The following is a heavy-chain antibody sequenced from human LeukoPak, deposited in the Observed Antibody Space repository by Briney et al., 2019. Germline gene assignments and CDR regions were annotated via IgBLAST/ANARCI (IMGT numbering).Heavy chain of an antibody. D-gene: IGHD4-17*01. CDR2: INHSGST. V-gene: IGHV4-34*01. CDR1: GGSFSGYY. CDR3: ARVYGDPGS. Sequence: SETLSLTCAVYGGSFSGYYWSWIRQPPGKGLEWIGEINHSGSTNYNPSLKSRVTISVDTSKNQFSLKLSSVTAADTAVYYCARVYGDPGSWGQGTLVTVSS. J-gene: IGHJ4*02.